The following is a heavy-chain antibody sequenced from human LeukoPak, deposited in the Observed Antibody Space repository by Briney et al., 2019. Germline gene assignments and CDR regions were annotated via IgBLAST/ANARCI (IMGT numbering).Heavy chain of an antibody. CDR3: ARDLLTTLDY. V-gene: IGHV4-31*03. CDR1: GGSISSGGYY. CDR2: IYYSGST. J-gene: IGHJ4*02. D-gene: IGHD2-15*01. Sequence: PSETLSLTCTVSGGSISSGGYYWSWIRQNPGKGLEWIGYIYYSGSTYYNPSLKSRVTISVDTSKNQFSLKLSSVTAADTAVYYCARDLLTTLDYWGQGTLVTVSS.